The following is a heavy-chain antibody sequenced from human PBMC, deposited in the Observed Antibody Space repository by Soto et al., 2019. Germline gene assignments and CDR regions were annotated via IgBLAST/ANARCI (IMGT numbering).Heavy chain of an antibody. D-gene: IGHD6-13*01. CDR2: IIPIFGTA. CDR3: ARDIGAAAGTGGYNWFDP. CDR1: GGTFSSYA. Sequence: QVQLVQSGAEVKKPGSSVKVSCKASGGTFSSYAISWVRQAPGQGLEWMGGIIPIFGTANYAQKFQGRVTITADESTSTDYMELSSLRSEDTAVYYCARDIGAAAGTGGYNWFDPWGQGTLVTVSS. J-gene: IGHJ5*02. V-gene: IGHV1-69*01.